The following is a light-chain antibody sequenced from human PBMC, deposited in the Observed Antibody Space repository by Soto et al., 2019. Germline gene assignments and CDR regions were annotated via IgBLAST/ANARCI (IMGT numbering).Light chain of an antibody. CDR1: QSISSN. V-gene: IGKV3-15*01. J-gene: IGKJ1*01. CDR3: QQYNNWPPWT. Sequence: EIVMTQSPATLSVSPGERATLSCRASQSISSNLAWYQQEPGQAPRLLIYGASTRATGIPARFSGSRSGTEFTLTISSLQSEDFAVYYCQQYNNWPPWTFGQGTKVEIK. CDR2: GAS.